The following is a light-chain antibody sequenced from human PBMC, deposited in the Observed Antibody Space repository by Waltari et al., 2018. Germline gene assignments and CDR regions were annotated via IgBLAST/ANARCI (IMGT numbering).Light chain of an antibody. Sequence: QSALPQPASVSGSPGQSITISCTGTRSDIGTYHYLSWCQQYPGKAPKLMIYDVNKRPSGVSERFSGSKSCNTASLTISGLQAEDEADYYCCSYTRSSTYVFGTGTQVTVL. CDR3: CSYTRSSTYV. CDR2: DVN. CDR1: RSDIGTYHY. J-gene: IGLJ1*01. V-gene: IGLV2-14*01.